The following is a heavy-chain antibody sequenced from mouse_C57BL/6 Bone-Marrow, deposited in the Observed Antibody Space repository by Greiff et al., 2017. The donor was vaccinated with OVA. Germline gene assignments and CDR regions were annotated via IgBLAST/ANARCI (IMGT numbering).Heavy chain of an antibody. J-gene: IGHJ3*01. CDR3: ARPDSNYEVAY. CDR2: ISSGSSTI. CDR1: GFTFSDYG. Sequence: EVNVVESGGGLVKPGGSLKLSCAASGFTFSDYGMHWVRQAPEKGLEWVAYISSGSSTIYYADTVKGRFTISRDNAKNTLFLQRTSLRSEDTAMYYCARPDSNYEVAYWGQGTLVTVSA. D-gene: IGHD2-5*01. V-gene: IGHV5-17*01.